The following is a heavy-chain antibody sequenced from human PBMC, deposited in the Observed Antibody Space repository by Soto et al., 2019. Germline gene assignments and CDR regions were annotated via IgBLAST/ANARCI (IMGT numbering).Heavy chain of an antibody. V-gene: IGHV3-23*01. Sequence: LGGCLRLSCSASSFTFSSYAMSCVRQAPGKGLEWVSAISGSGGSTYYADSVKGRSTISRDNSKNTLYLQMNSLRAEDTAVYYCAKDGYSSGWSECDYWGQGTLVTAAS. J-gene: IGHJ4*02. CDR3: AKDGYSSGWSECDY. CDR1: SFTFSSYA. CDR2: ISGSGGST. D-gene: IGHD6-19*01.